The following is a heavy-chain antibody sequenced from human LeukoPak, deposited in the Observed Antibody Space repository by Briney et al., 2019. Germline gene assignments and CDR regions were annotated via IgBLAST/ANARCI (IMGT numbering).Heavy chain of an antibody. J-gene: IGHJ4*02. D-gene: IGHD3-10*01. Sequence: SETLSLTCTVSGGSISSSSYYWGWIRQPPGKGLEWIGTIYYSGSTYYNPSLKSRVTISVDTSKNQFSLKLSSVTAADTAVYYCARETYYYGSGSHFDYWGQGTLVTVSS. CDR3: ARETYYYGSGSHFDY. CDR1: GGSISSSSYY. CDR2: IYYSGST. V-gene: IGHV4-39*02.